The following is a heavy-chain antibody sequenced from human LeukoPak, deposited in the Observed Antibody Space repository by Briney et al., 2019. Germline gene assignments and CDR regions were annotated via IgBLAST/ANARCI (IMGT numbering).Heavy chain of an antibody. CDR1: GFDAGFTFSNVW. Sequence: GGSLRLSCAASGFDAGFTFSNVWFSWVRQAPGEGLEWVGRIKNRGSGETTDYAAPVRGRFSISRDDSQNTVFFHMRGLKAGDTGVYYCTTVATGSYGSDYWGQGTLVTVSS. CDR2: IKNRGSGETT. CDR3: TTVATGSYGSDY. V-gene: IGHV3-15*01. J-gene: IGHJ4*02. D-gene: IGHD1-26*01.